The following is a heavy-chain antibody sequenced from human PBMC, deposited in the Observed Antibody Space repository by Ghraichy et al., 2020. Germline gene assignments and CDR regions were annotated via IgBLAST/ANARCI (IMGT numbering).Heavy chain of an antibody. Sequence: ETLTLTCAASGFTFSSYAMSWVRQAPGKGLEWVSAISGSGGSTYYADSVKGRFTISRDNSKNTLYLQMNSLRAEDTAVYYCAKGRYCSGGSCYRDYYFDYWGQGTLVTVSS. CDR2: ISGSGGST. J-gene: IGHJ4*02. V-gene: IGHV3-23*01. CDR1: GFTFSSYA. CDR3: AKGRYCSGGSCYRDYYFDY. D-gene: IGHD2-15*01.